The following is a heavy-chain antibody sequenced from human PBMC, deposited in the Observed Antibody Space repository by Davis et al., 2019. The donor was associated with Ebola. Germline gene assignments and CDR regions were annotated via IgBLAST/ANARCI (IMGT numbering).Heavy chain of an antibody. J-gene: IGHJ4*02. D-gene: IGHD6-19*01. V-gene: IGHV4-39*01. Sequence: SETLSLTCTVSGGSISSSSYYWGWIRQPPGKGLEWIGSIYYSGSTYYNPSLNSRVTISVDTSKNQFSLKLSSVTAADTAVYYCARRRPDNSGWYFDCWGQGTLVTVSS. CDR1: GGSISSSSYY. CDR2: IYYSGST. CDR3: ARRRPDNSGWYFDC.